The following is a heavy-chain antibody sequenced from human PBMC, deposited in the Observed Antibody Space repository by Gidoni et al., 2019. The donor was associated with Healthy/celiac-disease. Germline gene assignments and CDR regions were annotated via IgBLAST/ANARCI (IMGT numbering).Heavy chain of an antibody. J-gene: IGHJ5*02. CDR2: ISGSGGST. D-gene: IGHD6-13*01. V-gene: IGHV3-23*01. CDR3: AKDWRSSSWERYGWFDP. CDR1: GFPFSSYA. Sequence: EVQLLESGGGLVQPGGSLRLSCAASGFPFSSYAMSWVRQAPGKGLEWVSAISGSGGSTYYADSVKGRFTISRDNSKNTLYLQMNSLRAEDTAVYYCAKDWRSSSWERYGWFDPWGQGTLVTVSS.